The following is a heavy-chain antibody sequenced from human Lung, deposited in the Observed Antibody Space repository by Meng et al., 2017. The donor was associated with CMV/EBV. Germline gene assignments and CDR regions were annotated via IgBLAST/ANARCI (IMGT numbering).Heavy chain of an antibody. D-gene: IGHD6-19*01. Sequence: GGSXRLXCAASGFTFSSYSMNWVRQAPGKGLEWVSSISSSSSYIYYADSVKGRFTISRDNAKNSLYLQMNSLRAEDTAVYYCATSRGSGWYRIGWFDPWGQGTLVTVSS. V-gene: IGHV3-21*01. CDR3: ATSRGSGWYRIGWFDP. CDR1: GFTFSSYS. CDR2: ISSSSSYI. J-gene: IGHJ5*02.